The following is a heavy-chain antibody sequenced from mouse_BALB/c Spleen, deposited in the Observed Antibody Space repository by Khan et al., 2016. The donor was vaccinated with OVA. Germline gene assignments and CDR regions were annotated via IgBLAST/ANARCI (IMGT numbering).Heavy chain of an antibody. V-gene: IGHV5-15*02. Sequence: VQLKESGGGLVQPGGSRKLSCAASGFTFSDYGMAWVRQAPGKGPEWVAFISDLAYTIYYADTVTGRFTISRENAKKILYLEMSSLRSEDTAMYYCVRGGGTAPFAYWGLGTLVTVSA. CDR2: ISDLAYTI. CDR1: GFTFSDYG. J-gene: IGHJ3*01. D-gene: IGHD1-2*01. CDR3: VRGGGTAPFAY.